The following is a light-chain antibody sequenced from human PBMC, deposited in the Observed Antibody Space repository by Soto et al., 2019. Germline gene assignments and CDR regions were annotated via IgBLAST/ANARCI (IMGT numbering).Light chain of an antibody. CDR3: SSYTTSSVWM. Sequence: QSALTQPASVSGSPGQSITISCTGTSNDVGGYNYVSWYQQHPGKAPKLMISEVTDRPSGVSNRFSGSKSGNTASLTISGLQAEDEADYYCSSYTTSSVWMFGGGTKLTVL. V-gene: IGLV2-14*01. CDR1: SNDVGGYNY. CDR2: EVT. J-gene: IGLJ3*02.